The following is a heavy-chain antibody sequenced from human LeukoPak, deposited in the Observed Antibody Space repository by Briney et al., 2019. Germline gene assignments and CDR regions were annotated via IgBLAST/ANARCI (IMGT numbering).Heavy chain of an antibody. CDR2: INHSGST. CDR3: ASLMDLSSYYYYYGVDV. CDR1: GGSSSGYY. V-gene: IGHV4-34*01. Sequence: SETLSLTCAVYGGSSSGYYWSWIRQPPGKGLEWIGEINHSGSTNYNPSLKSRVTISVDTSKNQFSLKVSSVTAADTAVYYCASLMDLSSYYYYYGVDVWGKGTTVTVSS. J-gene: IGHJ6*04. D-gene: IGHD3-16*02.